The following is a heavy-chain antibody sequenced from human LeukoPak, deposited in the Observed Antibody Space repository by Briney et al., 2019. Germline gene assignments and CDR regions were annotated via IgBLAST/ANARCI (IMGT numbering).Heavy chain of an antibody. CDR3: ARDRYGMDV. Sequence: SETLSLTCTVSGGSISSYYWSWIRQPPGKGLEWIGYIYYSGSTNYNPSLKSRVTISVDTSKNQFSLKLSSVTAADTAVYYCARDRYGMDVWGQGTTVTVSS. CDR2: IYYSGST. CDR1: GGSISSYY. V-gene: IGHV4-59*01. J-gene: IGHJ6*02.